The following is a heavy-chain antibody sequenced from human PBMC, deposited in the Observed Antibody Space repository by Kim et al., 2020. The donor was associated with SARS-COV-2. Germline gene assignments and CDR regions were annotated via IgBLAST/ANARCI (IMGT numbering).Heavy chain of an antibody. V-gene: IGHV3-21*01. CDR1: GFTFSSYS. Sequence: GGSLRLSCAASGFTFSSYSMNWVRQAPGKGLEWVSSISSSSSYIYYADSVKGRFTISRDNAKNSLYLQMNSLRAEDTAVYYCARVGITMIVVNWGQGTLVTVSS. D-gene: IGHD3-22*01. J-gene: IGHJ4*02. CDR3: ARVGITMIVVN. CDR2: ISSSSSYI.